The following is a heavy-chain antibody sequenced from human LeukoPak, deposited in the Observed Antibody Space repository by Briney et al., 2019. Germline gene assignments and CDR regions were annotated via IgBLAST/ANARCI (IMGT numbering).Heavy chain of an antibody. D-gene: IGHD2-2*02. J-gene: IGHJ5*02. Sequence: SETLSLTCAVYGGSFSGYYWSWIRQPPGKGLEWIGEINHSGSTNYNPSLKSRVTRSVDTSKNQFFLKLSSVTAADTAVYYCARGDRVRYCSSTSCYRTYNWFDPWGQGTLVTVSS. V-gene: IGHV4-34*01. CDR2: INHSGST. CDR1: GGSFSGYY. CDR3: ARGDRVRYCSSTSCYRTYNWFDP.